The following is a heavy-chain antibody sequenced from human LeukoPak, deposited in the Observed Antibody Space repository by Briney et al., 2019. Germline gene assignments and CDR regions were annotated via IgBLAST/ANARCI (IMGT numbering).Heavy chain of an antibody. CDR1: GGSISSGGYY. D-gene: IGHD6-19*01. V-gene: IGHV4-31*03. CDR3: ARADSSGWSPRLLY. CDR2: IYYSGST. Sequence: PSETLSLTCTVSGGSISSGGYYWSWIRQHPGKGLEWIGYIYYSGSTYYNPSLKSRVTISVDTSKNQFPLKLSSVTAADTAVYYCARADSSGWSPRLLYWGQGTLVTVSS. J-gene: IGHJ4*02.